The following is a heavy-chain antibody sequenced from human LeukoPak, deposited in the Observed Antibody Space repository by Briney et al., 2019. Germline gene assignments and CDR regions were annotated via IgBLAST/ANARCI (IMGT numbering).Heavy chain of an antibody. J-gene: IGHJ4*02. CDR3: ARGGVRGVDYFDY. CDR2: INHSGST. CDR1: GGSFSGYY. D-gene: IGHD3-10*01. V-gene: IGHV4-34*01. Sequence: SETLSLTCAVYGGSFSGYYWSWIRHPPGKGLEWIGEINHSGSTNYNPSLKSRVTISVDTSKNQYSLKLSSVTAADTAVYYCARGGVRGVDYFDYWGQGTLVTVSS.